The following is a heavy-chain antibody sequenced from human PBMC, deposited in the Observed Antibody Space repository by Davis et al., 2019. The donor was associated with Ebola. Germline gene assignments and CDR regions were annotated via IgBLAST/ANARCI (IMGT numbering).Heavy chain of an antibody. CDR1: GYTFTSYD. Sequence: ASVKVSCKASGYTFTSYDINWVRQATGQGLEWMGWMNPNSGNTGYAQNFQGRVTLTKNTSISTAYMELSSLTSEDTAVYYCARGRILEWLLLDYYYYMDVWGKGTTVTVSS. D-gene: IGHD3-3*01. J-gene: IGHJ6*03. V-gene: IGHV1-8*01. CDR2: MNPNSGNT. CDR3: ARGRILEWLLLDYYYYMDV.